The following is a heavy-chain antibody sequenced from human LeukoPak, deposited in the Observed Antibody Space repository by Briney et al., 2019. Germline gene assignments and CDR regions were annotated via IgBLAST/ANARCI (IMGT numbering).Heavy chain of an antibody. V-gene: IGHV3-43D*03. Sequence: PGGSLRLSCAASGFTFDDYAMHWVRQAPGKGLEWVSLISWDGGSTYYADSVKGRFTISRDNAKNSLYLQMNSLRAEDTAVYYCAREGSLSQLTSYYYYMDVWGKGTTVTVSS. CDR3: AREGSLSQLTSYYYYMDV. CDR1: GFTFDDYA. D-gene: IGHD1-1*01. J-gene: IGHJ6*03. CDR2: ISWDGGST.